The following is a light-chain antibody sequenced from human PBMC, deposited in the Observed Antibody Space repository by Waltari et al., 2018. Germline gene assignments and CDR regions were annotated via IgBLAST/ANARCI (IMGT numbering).Light chain of an antibody. CDR2: SAS. CDR1: QNITTF. J-gene: IGKJ2*01. CDR3: QQSDSTPYT. V-gene: IGKV1-39*01. Sequence: DIQMTQSPSSLSASVGDRVTMACRASQNITTFLNWYQHKPGTAPKLLVSSASTLQSGVPSTFSGSGSGTDFTLTISYLQPDDFATYYCQQSDSTPYTFGQGTKLEIK.